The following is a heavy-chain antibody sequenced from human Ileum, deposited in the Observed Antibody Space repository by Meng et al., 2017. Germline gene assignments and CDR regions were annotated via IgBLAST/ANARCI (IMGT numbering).Heavy chain of an antibody. CDR1: GGSVSSASYY. J-gene: IGHJ4*02. V-gene: IGHV4-61*01. D-gene: IGHD3-10*01. Sequence: QLSRPGPGLVRPSEYLSLTCKVSGGSVSSASYYWSWIRQPPGKGLEWIGLIHYSGSRNYNPSLKSRVTMSVDTSKNQVSLRLTSVTAADTAVYYCARFYGSGTFEVHDYWGQGTLVTVSS. CDR3: ARFYGSGTFEVHDY. CDR2: IHYSGSR.